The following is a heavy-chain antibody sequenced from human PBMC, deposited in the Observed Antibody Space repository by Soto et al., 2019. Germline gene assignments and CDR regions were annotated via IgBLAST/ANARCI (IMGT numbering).Heavy chain of an antibody. Sequence: SETLSLTCAVYGGSFSGYYWSWILQPPGKGLEWIGEINHSGSTNYNPSLKSRVTISVDTSKNQFSLKLSSVTAADTAVYYCARGRGLLLWFGELHNWFDAWGQGTLVTVSS. D-gene: IGHD3-10*01. CDR1: GGSFSGYY. J-gene: IGHJ5*02. V-gene: IGHV4-34*01. CDR2: INHSGST. CDR3: ARGRGLLLWFGELHNWFDA.